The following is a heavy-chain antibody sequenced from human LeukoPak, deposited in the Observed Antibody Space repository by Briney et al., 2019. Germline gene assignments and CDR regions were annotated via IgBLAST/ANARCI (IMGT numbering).Heavy chain of an antibody. CDR2: INSGGSST. D-gene: IGHD3-22*01. Sequence: GGSLRLSCAASGFTFSSYWMHWVRQAPGKGLVWVSRINSGGSSTSYADSVKGRFTISRDNAKNTLYLQMNSLRAEDTAVYYCARGYYYDSSGYSRYWGQGTLVTVSS. CDR1: GFTFSSYW. CDR3: ARGYYYDSSGYSRY. V-gene: IGHV3-74*01. J-gene: IGHJ4*02.